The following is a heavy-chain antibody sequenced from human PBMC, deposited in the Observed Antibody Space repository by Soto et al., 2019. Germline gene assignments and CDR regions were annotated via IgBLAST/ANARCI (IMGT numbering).Heavy chain of an antibody. V-gene: IGHV3-30-3*01. CDR3: ARGPRSIAAAVFY. J-gene: IGHJ4*02. Sequence: PGGSLRLACAASGFTFSSYAMHWVRQAPGKGLEWVAVISYDGSNKYYADSVKGRFTISRDNSKNTLYLQMNSLRAEDTAVYYCARGPRSIAAAVFYWGQGVLVTGSS. CDR1: GFTFSSYA. CDR2: ISYDGSNK. D-gene: IGHD6-13*01.